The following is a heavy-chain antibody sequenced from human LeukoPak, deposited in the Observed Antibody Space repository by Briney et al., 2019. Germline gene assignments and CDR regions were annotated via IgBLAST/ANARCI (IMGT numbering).Heavy chain of an antibody. CDR2: ISYDGSNK. J-gene: IGHJ4*02. Sequence: GGSLRLSCAASGFTFSRYGMNWVRQAPGKGLEWVAEISYDGSNKYYADSVKGRFTISGNNSKNTLYLQINSLRAEDTAVYYCAKDSVSGSYYPDYWGQGTLVTVSP. CDR3: AKDSVSGSYYPDY. CDR1: GFTFSRYG. D-gene: IGHD3-10*01. V-gene: IGHV3-30*18.